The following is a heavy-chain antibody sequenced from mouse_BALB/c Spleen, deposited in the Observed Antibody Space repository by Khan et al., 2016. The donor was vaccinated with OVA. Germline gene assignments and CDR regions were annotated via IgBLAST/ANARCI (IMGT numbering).Heavy chain of an antibody. CDR3: AKNYAAWFAY. CDR1: GYTFTDYV. J-gene: IGHJ3*01. CDR2: IYPGSGST. Sequence: QVQLQQSGPELVKPGASVKMSCKASGYTFTDYVINWVKQRTGQGLEWIGEIYPGSGSTYYNEKFKGKATLTADKSSNTAYMQLRSLTSEDSAVYFCAKNYAAWFAYWGQGTLVTVSA. V-gene: IGHV1-81*01.